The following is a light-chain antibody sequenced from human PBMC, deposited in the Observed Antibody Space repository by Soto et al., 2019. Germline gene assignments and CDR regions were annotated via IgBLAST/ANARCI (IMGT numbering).Light chain of an antibody. V-gene: IGLV1-40*01. CDR1: SSNIGAGYD. J-gene: IGLJ1*01. CDR3: QSYDSSLSGYV. Sequence: QSVLTQPPSLSGAPGQRVTISCTGSSSNIGAGYDVHWYQQLPGTAPKLLIYDNSNRPSGVPDRFSGSQSGTSASLAITGLQADDEADYYCQSYDSSLSGYVFGAGTKLTVL. CDR2: DNS.